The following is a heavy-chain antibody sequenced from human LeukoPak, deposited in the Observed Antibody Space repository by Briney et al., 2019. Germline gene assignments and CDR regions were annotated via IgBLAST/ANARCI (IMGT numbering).Heavy chain of an antibody. CDR3: ARGASRPSVPSRY. CDR1: GYTFTVYY. J-gene: IGHJ4*02. D-gene: IGHD6-6*01. Sequence: ASVKVSCEASGYTFTVYYMHPVSQAPGQGLWWMGWINPISGGTNSAQKFQGRVTMTRATSLSTAYMELSRLRSDDTALQCCARGASRPSVPSRYWGQGTLVTVSS. CDR2: INPISGGT. V-gene: IGHV1-2*02.